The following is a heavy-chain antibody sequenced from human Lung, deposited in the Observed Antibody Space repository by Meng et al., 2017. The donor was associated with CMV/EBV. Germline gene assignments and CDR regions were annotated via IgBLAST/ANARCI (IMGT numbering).Heavy chain of an antibody. CDR3: ATLVL. CDR2: FDPEHSEA. Sequence: ASVKVSCKLSGDTLNDLSINRVRQAPEKGLEWMGGFDPEHSEAIYSQNFQGSVTMTEDTSTETAYMELTNLRFEDTAVYYCATLVLWGQGTLVTVSS. V-gene: IGHV1-24*01. CDR1: GDTLNDLS. D-gene: IGHD2-8*01. J-gene: IGHJ4*02.